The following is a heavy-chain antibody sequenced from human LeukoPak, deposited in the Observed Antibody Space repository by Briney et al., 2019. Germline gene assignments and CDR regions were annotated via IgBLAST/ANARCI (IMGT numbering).Heavy chain of an antibody. CDR3: ARQETSSYNGAFDI. J-gene: IGHJ3*02. CDR1: GFTFSSYA. V-gene: IGHV3-23*01. D-gene: IGHD1-26*01. Sequence: GGSLRLSCAASGFTFSSYAMSWVRQAPGKGLEWVSAISGSGGSTYYADSEKGRFTISRDNSKNTLYLQMNSLRADDTAVYYCARQETSSYNGAFDIWGQGTMVTVSS. CDR2: ISGSGGST.